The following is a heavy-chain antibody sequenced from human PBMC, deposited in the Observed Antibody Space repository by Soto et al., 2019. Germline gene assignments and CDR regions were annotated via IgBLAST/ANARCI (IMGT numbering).Heavy chain of an antibody. V-gene: IGHV3-53*02. CDR1: GFTVSSNY. J-gene: IGHJ6*02. CDR3: ASPSGYSYGPGYYGMDV. CDR2: IYSGGST. Sequence: EVQLVETGGGLIQPGGSLRLSCAASGFTVSSNYMSWVRQAPGKGLEWVSVIYSGGSTYYADSVKGRFTISRDNSKNTLYLQMNSLRAEDTAVYYCASPSGYSYGPGYYGMDVWGQGTTVTVSS. D-gene: IGHD5-18*01.